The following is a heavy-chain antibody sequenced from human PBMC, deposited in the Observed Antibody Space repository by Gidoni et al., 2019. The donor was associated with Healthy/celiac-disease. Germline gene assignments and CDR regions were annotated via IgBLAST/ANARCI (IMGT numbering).Heavy chain of an antibody. CDR2: ISSSSSTI. CDR3: ARGEVFEWYYDSSGSVDY. V-gene: IGHV3-48*04. D-gene: IGHD3-22*01. CDR1: GFTFSSYS. Sequence: EVQLVESGGGLVQPGGSLRLSCAASGFTFSSYSMNWVRQAPGKGLEWVSYISSSSSTIYYADSVKGRFTISRDNAKNSLYLQMNSLRAEDTAVYYCARGEVFEWYYDSSGSVDYWGQGTLVTVSS. J-gene: IGHJ4*02.